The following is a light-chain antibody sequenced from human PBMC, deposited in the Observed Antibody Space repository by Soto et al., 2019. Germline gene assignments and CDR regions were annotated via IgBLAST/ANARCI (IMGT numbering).Light chain of an antibody. CDR3: QQYNDWPRT. Sequence: EKVMTQSPAALSVSPGERATLSCRASQSVNSNLAWYQRKPGQAPRLLLYGASTRATGIPARFSGSASGKEFTLTISSLQSEDSAVYYCQQYNDWPRTFGGGTKVEIK. J-gene: IGKJ4*01. CDR1: QSVNSN. CDR2: GAS. V-gene: IGKV3-15*01.